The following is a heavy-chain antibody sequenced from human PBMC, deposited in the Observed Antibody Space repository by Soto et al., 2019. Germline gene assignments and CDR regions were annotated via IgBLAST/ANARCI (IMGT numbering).Heavy chain of an antibody. CDR3: AKDGRDYDSSGAFDY. V-gene: IGHV3-9*01. Sequence: EVQLVESGGGLVQPGRSLRLSCAASGFTFDDYAMHWVRQAPGKGLEWVSGISWNGGSIGYADSVKGRFTISRDNAKNSLFLQMKSLRAEDTALYYCAKDGRDYDSSGAFDYWGQGTLVTVSS. D-gene: IGHD3-22*01. J-gene: IGHJ4*02. CDR1: GFTFDDYA. CDR2: ISWNGGSI.